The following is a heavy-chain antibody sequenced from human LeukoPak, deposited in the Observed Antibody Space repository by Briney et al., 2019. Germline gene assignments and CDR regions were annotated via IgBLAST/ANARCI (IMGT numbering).Heavy chain of an antibody. Sequence: ASVKVSCKASGYTFTSYGISWVRQAPGQGLEWMGWISAYNGNTNYAQKLQGRVTMTTDTSTSTAYMELRSLRSDDTAVYYCARDALGGWYVDYYYYYMDVWGKGTTVTVSS. CDR1: GYTFTSYG. V-gene: IGHV1-18*01. D-gene: IGHD6-19*01. CDR2: ISAYNGNT. CDR3: ARDALGGWYVDYYYYYMDV. J-gene: IGHJ6*03.